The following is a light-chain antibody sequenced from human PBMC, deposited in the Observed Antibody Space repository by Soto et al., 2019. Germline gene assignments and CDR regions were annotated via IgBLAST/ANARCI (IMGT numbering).Light chain of an antibody. Sequence: EIVLTQSPGTLSSSPGERATLSCRASQSVSSSYLAWYQQKPGQAPRLLIYGASSRATGIPDRFSGSGSGTDFTLTISGLEPEDFAVYYCQQYGSSPPYTFGQGTKLEIK. V-gene: IGKV3-20*01. CDR3: QQYGSSPPYT. CDR1: QSVSSSY. CDR2: GAS. J-gene: IGKJ2*01.